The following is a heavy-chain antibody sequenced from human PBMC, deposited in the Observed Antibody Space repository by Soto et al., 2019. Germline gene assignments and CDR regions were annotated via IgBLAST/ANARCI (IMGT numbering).Heavy chain of an antibody. Sequence: SETLSLTCTVSGGSITSYWWSWIRQPPGKGREWIGYVSYSGSPNYNPSLKSRVTISVDTSKSQYSLRLSSVTAADTALYYCARHNPKDKWNYHYWGQGTLVTVSS. CDR2: VSYSGSP. CDR1: GGSITSYW. CDR3: ARHNPKDKWNYHY. J-gene: IGHJ4*02. V-gene: IGHV4-59*08. D-gene: IGHD1-7*01.